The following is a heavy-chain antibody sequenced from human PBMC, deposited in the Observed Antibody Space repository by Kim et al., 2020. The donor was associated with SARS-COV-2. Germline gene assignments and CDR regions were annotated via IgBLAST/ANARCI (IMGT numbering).Heavy chain of an antibody. D-gene: IGHD2-2*01. CDR1: GGSISSYY. J-gene: IGHJ5*02. V-gene: IGHV4-59*13. CDR3: AREAYCRSTSCYNWFDP. Sequence: SETLSLTCTVSGGSISSYYWSWIRQPPGKGLEWIGYIYYSGSNKYNPSLKSRVTISVDTSKNQFSLKLSSVTAADTAVYYCAREAYCRSTSCYNWFDPWG. CDR2: IYYSGSN.